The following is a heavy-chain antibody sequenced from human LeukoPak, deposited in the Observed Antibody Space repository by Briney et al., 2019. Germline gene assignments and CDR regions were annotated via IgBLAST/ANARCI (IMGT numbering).Heavy chain of an antibody. D-gene: IGHD3-10*01. J-gene: IGHJ6*02. CDR1: GGSISSYY. V-gene: IGHV4-59*01. CDR2: IYYSGST. CDR3: ARDRLVRGPKPYYYGMDV. Sequence: SETLSLTCTVSGGSISSYYWSWIRQPPGKGLEWSGYIYYSGSTNYNPSLKSRVTLSVDTSKNQFSLKLSSVTAADTAVYYCARDRLVRGPKPYYYGMDVWGQGTTVTVSS.